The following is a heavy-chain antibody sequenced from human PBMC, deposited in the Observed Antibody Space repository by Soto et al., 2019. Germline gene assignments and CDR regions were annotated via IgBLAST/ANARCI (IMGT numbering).Heavy chain of an antibody. D-gene: IGHD1-1*01. J-gene: IGHJ6*02. V-gene: IGHV3-30*18. CDR2: ISYDGSNK. CDR1: GFTFSSYG. Sequence: GGSLRLSCAASGFTFSSYGMHWVRQAPGKGLEWVAVISYDGSNKYYADSVKGRFTISRDNSKNTLYLQMNSLRAEDTAVYYCAKGRGYNWNDRSRYGMDVWGQGTTVTVSS. CDR3: AKGRGYNWNDRSRYGMDV.